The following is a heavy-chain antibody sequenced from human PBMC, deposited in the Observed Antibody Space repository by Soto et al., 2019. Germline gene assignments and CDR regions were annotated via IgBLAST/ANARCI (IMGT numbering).Heavy chain of an antibody. J-gene: IGHJ4*02. CDR3: ARDDSSGDYYDSIDY. CDR1: GFTFSVYG. D-gene: IGHD3-22*01. CDR2: IWYDGTKK. Sequence: QVQLVESGGGVVQPGRSLRLSCAASGFTFSVYGMHWVRQAPGKGLEWVAVIWYDGTKKYHADSVKGRFTISRDNSKNTLYLGMNSLRAEDTAVYYCARDDSSGDYYDSIDYWGQGTLVTVSS. V-gene: IGHV3-33*01.